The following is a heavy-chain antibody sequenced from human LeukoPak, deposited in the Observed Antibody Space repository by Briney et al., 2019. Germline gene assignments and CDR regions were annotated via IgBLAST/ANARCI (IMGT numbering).Heavy chain of an antibody. V-gene: IGHV4-61*02. CDR2: IYTSGST. CDR1: GGSISSGSYY. D-gene: IGHD2-21*01. CDR3: ARSYCGGECRFDY. Sequence: KPSQTLSLTCTVSGGSISSGSYYWSWIRQPAGKGLEWIGRIYTSGSTNYNPSLKSRVTISVDTSKNQFSLKLSSVTAADTAVYYCARSYCGGECRFDYWGQGTLVTVSS. J-gene: IGHJ4*02.